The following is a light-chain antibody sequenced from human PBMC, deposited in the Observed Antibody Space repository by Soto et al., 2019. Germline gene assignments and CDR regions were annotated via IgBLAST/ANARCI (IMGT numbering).Light chain of an antibody. CDR2: DAS. CDR1: QSISNN. Sequence: ILMTQSPATLSVSPGERATLSCRASQSISNNLAWYQQKPGQAPRLLIYDASTRATGIPARFSGSGSGTEFTLTIRGLQSEDFAVYYCQQYKNWPPWTFGQGTKVEIK. J-gene: IGKJ1*01. V-gene: IGKV3-15*01. CDR3: QQYKNWPPWT.